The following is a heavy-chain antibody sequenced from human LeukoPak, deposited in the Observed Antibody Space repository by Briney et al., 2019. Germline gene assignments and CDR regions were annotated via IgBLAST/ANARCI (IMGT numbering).Heavy chain of an antibody. Sequence: SVKVSCKASGGTFSSYAISWVRQAPGQGLEGMGRIIPIFGTANYAQKFQGRVTITTDESTSTAYMELSSLRSEDTAVYYCARDFGHYYDSSGSGYYFDYWGQGTLVTVSS. D-gene: IGHD3-22*01. J-gene: IGHJ4*02. V-gene: IGHV1-69*05. CDR1: GGTFSSYA. CDR2: IIPIFGTA. CDR3: ARDFGHYYDSSGSGYYFDY.